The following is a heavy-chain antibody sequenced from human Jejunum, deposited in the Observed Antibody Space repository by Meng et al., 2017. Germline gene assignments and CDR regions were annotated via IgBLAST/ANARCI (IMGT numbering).Heavy chain of an antibody. V-gene: IGHV3-21*01. CDR2: ISGDSGYT. J-gene: IGHJ3*01. CDR1: GFTFSSYS. CDR3: VRFTPYLGRAAGGVGHDGFDA. D-gene: IGHD6-13*01. Sequence: GESLKISCAASGFTFSSYSMNWVRQVPGKGLEWVSVISGDSGYTSHADSVRGRFPISRDNAKNSVDLQMNSLRVEDTAVYYCVRFTPYLGRAAGGVGHDGFDAWGQGTLVTVSS.